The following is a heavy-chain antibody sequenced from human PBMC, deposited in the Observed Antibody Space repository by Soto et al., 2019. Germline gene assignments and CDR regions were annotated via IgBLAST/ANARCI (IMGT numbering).Heavy chain of an antibody. CDR2: ISYDGSNK. V-gene: IGHV3-30-3*01. Sequence: QVQLVESGGGVVQPGRSLRLSCAASGFTFSSYAMHWVRQAPGKGLKWVAVISYDGSNKYYADSVKGRFTISRDNSKNTLYLQMNSLRAEDTAVYYCARGWEPDYWGQGTLVTVSS. CDR1: GFTFSSYA. CDR3: ARGWEPDY. J-gene: IGHJ4*02. D-gene: IGHD1-26*01.